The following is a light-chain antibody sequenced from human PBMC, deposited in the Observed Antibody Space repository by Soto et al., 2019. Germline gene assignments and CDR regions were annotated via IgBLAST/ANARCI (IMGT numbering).Light chain of an antibody. CDR3: SSYTTSSTLV. CDR2: DIN. J-gene: IGLJ1*01. Sequence: QSALTQPASVSGSPGQSITISCTGTSSDVGNYIFVSWYRQHPGKAPKLMIYDINNRPSGVSNRFSGSKSGNTASLTISGLQAEDEADYYCSSYTTSSTLVFGTGTKVTVL. V-gene: IGLV2-14*01. CDR1: SSDVGNYIF.